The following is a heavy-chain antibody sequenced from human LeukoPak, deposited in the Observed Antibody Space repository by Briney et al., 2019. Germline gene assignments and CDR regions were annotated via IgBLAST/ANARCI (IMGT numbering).Heavy chain of an antibody. Sequence: GASVKVSCKASGYTFTGSYMHWVRQAPGQGLEWMGWINPNSGGTNYARKFQGRVTMTRDTSISTAYMELSRLRSDDTAVYYCARALYGGNSVGYWGQGTLVSVSS. CDR1: GYTFTGSY. CDR3: ARALYGGNSVGY. J-gene: IGHJ4*02. D-gene: IGHD4-23*01. CDR2: INPNSGGT. V-gene: IGHV1-2*02.